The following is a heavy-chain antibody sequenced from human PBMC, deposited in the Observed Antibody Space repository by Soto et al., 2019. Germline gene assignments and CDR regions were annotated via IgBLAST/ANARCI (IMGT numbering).Heavy chain of an antibody. Sequence: EVQLVESGGGLVKPGGSLRLSCAASGFTFSNAWMSWVRQAPGKGLEWVGRIKSKTDGGTTDYAAPVKGRFTISRDDSKNTLYLQMNSLKTEDTAVYYCTTDLEWSWYYYYGMDVWGQGTTVTVSS. CDR2: IKSKTDGGTT. CDR3: TTDLEWSWYYYYGMDV. J-gene: IGHJ6*02. CDR1: GFTFSNAW. D-gene: IGHD3-3*01. V-gene: IGHV3-15*01.